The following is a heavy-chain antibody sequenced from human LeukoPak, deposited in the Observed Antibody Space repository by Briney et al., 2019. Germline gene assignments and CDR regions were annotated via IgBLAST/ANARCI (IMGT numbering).Heavy chain of an antibody. Sequence: PGGSLRLSCAASGFTFSSYWMSWVRQAPGKGLEWVANIKQDGSEKYYVDSVKGRFTISRDNAKNSLYLQMNSLRAEDTAVYYCARDHVAARRVRFDYWGQGTLVTVSS. J-gene: IGHJ4*02. CDR1: GFTFSSYW. CDR2: IKQDGSEK. D-gene: IGHD6-6*01. CDR3: ARDHVAARRVRFDY. V-gene: IGHV3-7*01.